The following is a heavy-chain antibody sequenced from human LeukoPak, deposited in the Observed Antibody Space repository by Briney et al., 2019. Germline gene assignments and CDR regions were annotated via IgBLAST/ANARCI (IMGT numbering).Heavy chain of an antibody. D-gene: IGHD5-24*01. CDR3: ARAMEMATIWYDS. J-gene: IGHJ4*02. CDR2: INPNSGGR. V-gene: IGHV1-2*06. Sequence: ASVKVSCKASGYTFTGYYMHWVRQAPGQGLEWMGRINPNSGGRNYAQKFLGRVTMTRDTAISTAYLELTRLTSDDTAVYYCARAMEMATIWYDSWGQGTLVTVSS. CDR1: GYTFTGYY.